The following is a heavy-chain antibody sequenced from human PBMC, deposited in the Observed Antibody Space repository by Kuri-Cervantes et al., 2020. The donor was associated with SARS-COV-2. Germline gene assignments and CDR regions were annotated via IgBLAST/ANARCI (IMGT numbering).Heavy chain of an antibody. Sequence: GESLKISCAASGFTFSSYSMNWVRQAPGKGLEWVSSISSSSSYIYYADSVKGRFTISRDNAKTSLYLQMNSLRAEDTAVYYCARDRYDFWSGLGYYYYGMAVWAKGPRSPSP. CDR3: ARDRYDFWSGLGYYYYGMAV. V-gene: IGHV3-21*01. CDR2: ISSSSSYI. CDR1: GFTFSSYS. J-gene: IGHJ6*02. D-gene: IGHD3-3*01.